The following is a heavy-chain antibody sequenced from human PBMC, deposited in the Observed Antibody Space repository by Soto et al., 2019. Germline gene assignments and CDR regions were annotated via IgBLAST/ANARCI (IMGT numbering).Heavy chain of an antibody. CDR2: IYYTGST. Sequence: QLLESGPGLVKPSETLSLTCTVSGGSVSGGSYYWSWIRQPPGKGLEWIGYIYYTGSTSYNPSLKSRVTISVDTSKNQFSLKLTSVTAADTAVYYCARESGYSSGWRFDYWGQGTLVTVSS. D-gene: IGHD6-19*01. J-gene: IGHJ4*02. CDR1: GGSVSGGSYY. V-gene: IGHV4-61*01. CDR3: ARESGYSSGWRFDY.